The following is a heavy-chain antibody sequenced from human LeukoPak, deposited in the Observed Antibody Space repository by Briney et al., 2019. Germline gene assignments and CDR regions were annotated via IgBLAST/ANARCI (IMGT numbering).Heavy chain of an antibody. D-gene: IGHD6-6*01. Sequence: PGGSLRLSCAASGFTFDDYTMHWVRQAPGKGLEWVSLISWDGGSTYYADSVKGRFTISRDNAKNSLYLQMNSLRAEDTAVYYCARGFSSSSTTILDYWGQGTLVTVSS. CDR3: ARGFSSSSTTILDY. CDR1: GFTFDDYT. J-gene: IGHJ4*02. V-gene: IGHV3-43*01. CDR2: ISWDGGST.